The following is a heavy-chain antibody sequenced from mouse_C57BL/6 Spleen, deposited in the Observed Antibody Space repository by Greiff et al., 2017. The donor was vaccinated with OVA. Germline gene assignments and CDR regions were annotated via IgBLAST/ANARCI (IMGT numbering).Heavy chain of an antibody. CDR1: GYTFTSYW. CDR2: IDPSDSYT. D-gene: IGHD1-1*01. J-gene: IGHJ4*01. Sequence: QVQLQQPGAELVMPGASVKLSCKASGYTFTSYWMHWVKQRPGQGLEWIGEIDPSDSYTNYNQKFKGKSTLTVDNSSSTAYMQLSSLTSEDSAVDYCARFYYGSSYAMDYWGQGTSVTVSS. V-gene: IGHV1-69*01. CDR3: ARFYYGSSYAMDY.